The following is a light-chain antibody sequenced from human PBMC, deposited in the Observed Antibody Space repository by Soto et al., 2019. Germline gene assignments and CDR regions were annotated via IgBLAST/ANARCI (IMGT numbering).Light chain of an antibody. CDR3: VLYMGSGIGV. Sequence: QAVVTQEPSFSVSPGGTVTLTCGLSSGSVYTSYYPSWYQQTPGQAPRTLIYSTNTRSSGVPDRFSGSILGNKAALTITGAEADDESDYYCVLYMGSGIGVFGGGTKVTVL. V-gene: IGLV8-61*01. CDR1: SGSVYTSYY. CDR2: STN. J-gene: IGLJ3*02.